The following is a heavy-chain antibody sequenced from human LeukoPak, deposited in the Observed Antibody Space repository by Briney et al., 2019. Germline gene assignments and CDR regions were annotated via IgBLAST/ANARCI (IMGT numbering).Heavy chain of an antibody. D-gene: IGHD2-15*01. CDR1: GFTFSSYA. CDR3: AKSKEDCCGSFDP. V-gene: IGHV3-23*01. Sequence: GGSLRLSCAASGFTFSSYAMSWVGQAPGKGLEWVSAISGSATTYYADSVRGRFIISRDNSKNTLYLQMSSLRAEDTAVYYCAKSKEDCCGSFDPWGQGTLVTVSS. CDR2: ISGSATT. J-gene: IGHJ5*02.